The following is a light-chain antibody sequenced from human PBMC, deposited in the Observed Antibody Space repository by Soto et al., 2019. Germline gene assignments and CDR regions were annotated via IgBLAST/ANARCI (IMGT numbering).Light chain of an antibody. CDR1: QRVYSN. CDR3: QQYKNWPRT. J-gene: IGKJ1*01. V-gene: IGKV3-15*01. Sequence: LSAGTVSLNKGESATRSCRASQRVYSNLAWYQQRPGQAPRLLIYGASTRATGIPARFSGSGSGTEFTLTISSLQAEDVAVYYCQQYKNWPRTFGQGTKVDI. CDR2: GAS.